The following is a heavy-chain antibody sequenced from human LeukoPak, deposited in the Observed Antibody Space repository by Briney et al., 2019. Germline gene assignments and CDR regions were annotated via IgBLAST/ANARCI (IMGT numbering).Heavy chain of an antibody. V-gene: IGHV3-30*02. Sequence: GSLRLSCAVSGFTFSSYGMHWVRQAPGKGLEWVAFIRYDGSNKYYADSVKGRFTISRDNSKNTLYLQMNSLRAEDTAVYYCAKDRGVATINGYYFDYWGQGTLVTVSS. CDR1: GFTFSSYG. D-gene: IGHD5-12*01. CDR3: AKDRGVATINGYYFDY. J-gene: IGHJ4*02. CDR2: IRYDGSNK.